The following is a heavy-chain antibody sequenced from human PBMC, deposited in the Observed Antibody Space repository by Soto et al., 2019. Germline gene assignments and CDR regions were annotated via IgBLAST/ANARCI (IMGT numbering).Heavy chain of an antibody. CDR1: GFTFSSYW. Sequence: GGSLRLSCAASGFTFSSYWMSWVRQAPGKGLEWVANIKQDGSEKYYVDSVKGRFTISRDNAKNSLYLQMNSLRAEDTAVYYCARARDDYIWGSYRSEYYFDYGGQGTLVTVSS. D-gene: IGHD3-16*02. CDR3: ARARDDYIWGSYRSEYYFDY. CDR2: IKQDGSEK. V-gene: IGHV3-7*01. J-gene: IGHJ4*02.